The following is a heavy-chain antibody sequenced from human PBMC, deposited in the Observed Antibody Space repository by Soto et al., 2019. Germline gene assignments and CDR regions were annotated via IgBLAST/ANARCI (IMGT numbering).Heavy chain of an antibody. J-gene: IGHJ3*02. CDR2: IIPTYEAA. Sequence: QVQLVQSGAEVRKPGSSVKVSCEASGGSFNNYDISWLRQAPGQGLEWMGGIIPTYEAANYAQKFRGRLTITADRATNTAYMELNSLRPEDTATYYCARYWNAGTLYGAFDIWGQGTTVIVS. CDR3: ARYWNAGTLYGAFDI. D-gene: IGHD4-17*01. V-gene: IGHV1-69*06. CDR1: GGSFNNYD.